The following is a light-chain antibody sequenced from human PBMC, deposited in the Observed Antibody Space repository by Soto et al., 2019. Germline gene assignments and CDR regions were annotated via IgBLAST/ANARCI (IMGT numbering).Light chain of an antibody. CDR1: SSDVGGYNY. CDR2: EVT. V-gene: IGLV2-8*01. J-gene: IGLJ2*01. Sequence: QCALTQAPSVSGSLGQSVTISCTGTSSDVGGYNYVSWHQQHPGKAPKVMIYEVTKRPPGVPDRFSGSKSGNTASLTVSGLQAEDEADYYCSSFAGGGNPVLLGGGTKLTVL. CDR3: SSFAGGGNPVL.